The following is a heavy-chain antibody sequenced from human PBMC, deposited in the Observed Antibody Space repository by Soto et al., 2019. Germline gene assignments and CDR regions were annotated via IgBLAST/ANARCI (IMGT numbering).Heavy chain of an antibody. D-gene: IGHD4-17*01. V-gene: IGHV1-18*01. J-gene: IGHJ4*02. CDR3: ARDPPYGGNFHPFEY. CDR2: ISAYNGNT. Sequence: GASVKVSCTASVYTFTSYGISWVRQAPGQGLEWMGWISAYNGNTNYAQKLQGRVTMTTDTSTSTAYMELRSLRSDDTAVYYCARDPPYGGNFHPFEYWGQGTLVTVSS. CDR1: VYTFTSYG.